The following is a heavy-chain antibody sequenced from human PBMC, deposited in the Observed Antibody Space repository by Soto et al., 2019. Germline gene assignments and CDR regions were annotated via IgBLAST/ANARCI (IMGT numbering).Heavy chain of an antibody. V-gene: IGHV2-5*02. CDR2: IYWDDGK. CDR1: GISLSTRGVG. D-gene: IGHD3-10*01. Sequence: QITLKESGPTLVKPTQTLTLTCTFAGISLSTRGVGVGWIRRTPGKALVWLALIYWDDGKRYSPSLKSRLNTTNDTSKDQVLLVMSNMDPVYTAKSYCISVPRFGVLFWGQGTLVTVSS. CDR3: ISVPRFGVLF. J-gene: IGHJ4*02.